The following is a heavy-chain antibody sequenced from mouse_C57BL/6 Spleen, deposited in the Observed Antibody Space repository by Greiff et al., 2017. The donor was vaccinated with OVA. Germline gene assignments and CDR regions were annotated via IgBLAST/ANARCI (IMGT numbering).Heavy chain of an antibody. CDR2: ISWDDDK. J-gene: IGHJ1*03. D-gene: IGHD1-1*01. Sequence: QVTLKGSGPGILQSSQTLSLTCSFSGFSLSTSGMGVSWIRQPSGKGLEWLAHISWDDDKRYNPSLKRRLTISKDTSRNQVFLKITSVDTADTATYYCARRAFITTVVADWYFDVWGTGTTVTVSS. V-gene: IGHV8-12*01. CDR1: GFSLSTSGMG. CDR3: ARRAFITTVVADWYFDV.